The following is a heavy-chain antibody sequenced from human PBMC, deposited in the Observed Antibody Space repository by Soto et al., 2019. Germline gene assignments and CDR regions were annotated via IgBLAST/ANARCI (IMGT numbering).Heavy chain of an antibody. V-gene: IGHV1-2*02. D-gene: IGHD3-10*01. CDR2: INPNSGGT. CDR3: EREGGDYGSGSGWLDP. J-gene: IGHJ5*02. Sequence: QVQLVQSGAEVKKPGASVKVSCKASGYTFTGYYMHWVRQAPGQGLEWMGWINPNSGGTNYAQKFQGRVTMTRDTSISTAYMELSRLRSDDTAVYYCEREGGDYGSGSGWLDPWGQGTLVTVS. CDR1: GYTFTGYY.